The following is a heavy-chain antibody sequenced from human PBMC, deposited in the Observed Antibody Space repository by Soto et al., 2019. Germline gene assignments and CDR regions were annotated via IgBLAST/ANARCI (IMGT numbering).Heavy chain of an antibody. CDR1: GGTFSSYA. CDR2: IIPIFGTA. D-gene: IGHD3-3*01. J-gene: IGHJ4*02. V-gene: IGHV1-69*13. Sequence: GASVKVSCKASGGTFSSYAISWVRQAPGQGLEWMGGIIPIFGTANYAQKFQGRVTITADESTSTAYMELSSLRSEDMAVYYCARIPPGVAWYYFDYWGQGTLVTVSS. CDR3: ARIPPGVAWYYFDY.